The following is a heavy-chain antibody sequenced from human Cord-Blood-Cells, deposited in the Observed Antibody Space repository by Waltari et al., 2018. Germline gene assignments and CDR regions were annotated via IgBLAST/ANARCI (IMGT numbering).Heavy chain of an antibody. D-gene: IGHD3-22*01. J-gene: IGHJ1*01. Sequence: QVQLQQWGAGLLKPSETLSLTCAVYGGSFSGYSRRWIRPPPGKGLEWIGEINHSGSTNYNPSLKSRVTISVDTSKNQFSLKLSSVTAADTAVYYCASITHYYDSSGYYEYFQHWGQGTLVTVSS. CDR2: INHSGST. CDR3: ASITHYYDSSGYYEYFQH. V-gene: IGHV4-34*01. CDR1: GGSFSGYS.